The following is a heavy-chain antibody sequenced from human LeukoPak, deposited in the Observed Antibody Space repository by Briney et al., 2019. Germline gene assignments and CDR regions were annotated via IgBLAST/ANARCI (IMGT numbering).Heavy chain of an antibody. CDR1: GGSFSGYY. CDR2: IYTSGST. D-gene: IGHD3-10*01. V-gene: IGHV4-59*10. CDR3: ASGSGSYYDSN. J-gene: IGHJ4*02. Sequence: PSETLSLTCAVYGGSFSGYYWSWIRQPAGKGLEWIGRIYTSGSTNYNPSLKSRVTISVDTSKNQFSLKLSSVTAADTAVYYCASGSGSYYDSNWGQGTLVTVSS.